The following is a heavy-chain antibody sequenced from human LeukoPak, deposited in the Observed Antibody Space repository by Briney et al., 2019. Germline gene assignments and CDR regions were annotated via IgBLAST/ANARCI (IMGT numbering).Heavy chain of an antibody. CDR3: AKDNLLTGCNLDY. V-gene: IGHV3-30*02. CDR1: GFTFSSYG. CDR2: IQNDGTNK. J-gene: IGHJ4*02. D-gene: IGHD3-9*01. Sequence: GGSLRLSCAASGFTFSSYGVHWVRQAPGKGLEGVAFIQNDGTNKYYADSVKGRFTISRDNSKNTLYLQMNSLRAEDTALYYCAKDNLLTGCNLDYWGQGTRITVSS.